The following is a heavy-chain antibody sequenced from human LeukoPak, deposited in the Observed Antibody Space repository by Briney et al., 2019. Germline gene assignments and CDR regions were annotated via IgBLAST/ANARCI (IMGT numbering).Heavy chain of an antibody. CDR3: ARAPSSNYPNWFDP. CDR1: GGSISSTYYY. CDR2: ISASGST. D-gene: IGHD4-11*01. Sequence: SETLSLTCTLSGGSISSTYYYWNWVRQPAGKGLEWIGRISASGSTNYNPSLKSRVTISIDTSKNQFSLKLTSVTAADTAVYYCARAPSSNYPNWFDPWGQGTLVTVSS. J-gene: IGHJ5*02. V-gene: IGHV4-61*02.